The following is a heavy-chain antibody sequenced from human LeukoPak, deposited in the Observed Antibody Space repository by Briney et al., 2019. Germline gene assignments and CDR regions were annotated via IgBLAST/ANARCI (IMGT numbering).Heavy chain of an antibody. J-gene: IGHJ4*02. CDR3: ARHPDIVVVPAAMEGHDY. D-gene: IGHD2-2*01. CDR1: GGSISSYY. CDR2: TYYSGST. V-gene: IGHV4-59*08. Sequence: SETLSLTCTVSGGSISSYYWSWIRQPPGKGLEWIGYTYYSGSTNYNPSLKSRVSISVDTSKNQFSLKLSSVTAADTAVYYCARHPDIVVVPAAMEGHDYWGQGTLVTVSS.